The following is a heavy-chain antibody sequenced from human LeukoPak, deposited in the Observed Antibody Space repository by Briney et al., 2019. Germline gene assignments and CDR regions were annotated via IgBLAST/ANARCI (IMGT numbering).Heavy chain of an antibody. CDR1: GFTFSSYE. CDR3: ARVQHVNWFELGEY. Sequence: GGSLRLSCVVSGFTFSSYEMNWVRQAPGKGLEWVSYISDTGSTVFYADSVMGRFTISRDNARDSLSLQMNSLRDEDTAVYYCARVQHVNWFELGEYRGQGTPVTVSS. V-gene: IGHV3-48*03. J-gene: IGHJ4*02. D-gene: IGHD1-1*01. CDR2: ISDTGSTV.